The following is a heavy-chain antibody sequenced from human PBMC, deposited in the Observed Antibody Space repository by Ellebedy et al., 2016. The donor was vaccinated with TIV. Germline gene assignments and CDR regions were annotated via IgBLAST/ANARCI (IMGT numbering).Heavy chain of an antibody. Sequence: GGSLRLXCAVSGLPFSTFFMSWVRQAPGKGLEWVATISANGNKRDLADSVQGRFTISRDNSRNTLHLQMNNLRGEDTAVYYCRQGHYADYWGQGTLVTVSS. D-gene: IGHD2-2*01. CDR3: RQGHYADY. CDR2: ISANGNKR. V-gene: IGHV3-23*01. CDR1: GLPFSTFF. J-gene: IGHJ4*02.